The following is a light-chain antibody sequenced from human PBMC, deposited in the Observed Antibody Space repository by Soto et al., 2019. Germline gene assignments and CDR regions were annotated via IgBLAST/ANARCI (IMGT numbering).Light chain of an antibody. Sequence: GDRVTITCRASQSISTYFNWYQHKPEKAPKLLIFAASSLQSGVPSRFSGSGSGTDFTLTISSLQPEDFAIYYCQQTYNTPWTFGQGTKVE. CDR3: QQTYNTPWT. CDR1: QSISTY. J-gene: IGKJ1*01. CDR2: AAS. V-gene: IGKV1-39*01.